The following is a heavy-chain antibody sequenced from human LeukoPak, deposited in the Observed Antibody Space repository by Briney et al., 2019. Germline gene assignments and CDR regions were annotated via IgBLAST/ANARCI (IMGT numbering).Heavy chain of an antibody. J-gene: IGHJ6*02. CDR3: AKGTYYDSSGYLYYYYYYGMDV. CDR1: GFTFSSYA. V-gene: IGHV3-23*01. D-gene: IGHD3-22*01. CDR2: ISGSGVST. Sequence: GGSLRLSCAPSGFTFSSYAMSWVRQAPGKGLEWVSAISGSGVSTYYADSVKGRFTISRDNSKNTLYLQMNSLRAEDTAVYYCAKGTYYDSSGYLYYYYYYGMDVWGQGTTVTVSS.